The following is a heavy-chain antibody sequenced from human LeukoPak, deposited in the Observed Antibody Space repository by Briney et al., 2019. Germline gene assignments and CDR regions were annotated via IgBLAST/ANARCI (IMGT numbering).Heavy chain of an antibody. V-gene: IGHV1-46*01. CDR1: GYTFTNYY. CDR3: ARKDIAVAGLHYYGMDV. J-gene: IGHJ6*02. Sequence: ASVKVSCKASGYTFTNYYMHWVRQAPGQGLERMGIINPSDGSTSYAQKFQGRVTMTRDTSTSTVYMELSSLRSDDTAVYFCARKDIAVAGLHYYGMDVWGQGTTVTVSS. CDR2: INPSDGST. D-gene: IGHD6-19*01.